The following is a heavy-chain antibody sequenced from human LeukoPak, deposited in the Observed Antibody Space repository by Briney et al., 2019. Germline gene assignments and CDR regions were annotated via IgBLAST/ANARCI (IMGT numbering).Heavy chain of an antibody. CDR2: IRGGGSSE. CDR1: GFTFSAYA. CDR3: ARDPNGDDIGAFDM. D-gene: IGHD4-17*01. V-gene: IGHV3-23*01. J-gene: IGHJ3*02. Sequence: GGSLRLSCTASGFTFSAYAMLWVRQPPGKGPEWVSAIRGGGSSEFYADSVKGRFRISRDNSKDTLFLQMNSLRAEDTAVYYCARDPNGDDIGAFDMWGPGTMVSVSS.